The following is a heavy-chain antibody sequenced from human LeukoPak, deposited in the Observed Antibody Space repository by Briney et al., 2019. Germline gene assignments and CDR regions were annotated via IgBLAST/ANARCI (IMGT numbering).Heavy chain of an antibody. CDR2: IYYSGTT. CDR3: ARWSFGSGSYAFDI. D-gene: IGHD3-10*01. V-gene: IGHV4-59*08. Sequence: SETLSLTCTFSSGSISSYYWNWVRQPPGKGLEWIGFIYYSGTTNYNPSLKSRVTMSVDTSKNQFSLKLNSVTAADTAVYYCARWSFGSGSYAFDIWGQGTMVTVPS. CDR1: SGSISSYY. J-gene: IGHJ3*02.